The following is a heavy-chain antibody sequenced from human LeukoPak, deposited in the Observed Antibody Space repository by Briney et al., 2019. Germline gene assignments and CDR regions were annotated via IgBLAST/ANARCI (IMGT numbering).Heavy chain of an antibody. CDR1: GFTFTSYA. V-gene: IGHV3-30*04. D-gene: IGHD3-10*01. CDR3: ARDRYYGSGSYSFDY. J-gene: IGHJ4*02. CDR2: ISYDGSNK. Sequence: GGSLRLSCAASGFTFTSYAMHWVRQAPGKGLEWVAVISYDGSNKYYADSVKGRFTFSRDNSKNTLNLQMNSLRAEDTAVYYCARDRYYGSGSYSFDYGGQGTLVTVSS.